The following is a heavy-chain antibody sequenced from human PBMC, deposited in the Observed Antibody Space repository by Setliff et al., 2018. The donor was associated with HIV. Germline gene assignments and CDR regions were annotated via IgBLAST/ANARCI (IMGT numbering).Heavy chain of an antibody. CDR2: IYPGDSDT. CDR3: ASHLSGNFWSDFDAFDI. V-gene: IGHV5-51*01. Sequence: GESLKISCKGSGYSFTSYWIAWVRQMPGKGLEWMGIIYPGDSDTRYSPSFQGQVTISADKSISTAYLQWSSLKASDTAIYYCASHLSGNFWSDFDAFDIWGQGTMVTVSS. D-gene: IGHD3-3*01. J-gene: IGHJ3*02. CDR1: GYSFTSYW.